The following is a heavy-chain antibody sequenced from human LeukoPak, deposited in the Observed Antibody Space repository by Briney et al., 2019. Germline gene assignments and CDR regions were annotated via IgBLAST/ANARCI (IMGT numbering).Heavy chain of an antibody. Sequence: QPGGSLRLSCAASGFTFSTYTMNWVRQAPRKRLEWISSISSSSSTIYHADSVKGRFTISRDNAKNSLYLQMNSLRDEDTAVYYCARARIADYWGQGTLVTVSS. J-gene: IGHJ4*02. D-gene: IGHD2/OR15-2a*01. CDR1: GFTFSTYT. V-gene: IGHV3-48*02. CDR3: ARARIADY. CDR2: ISSSSSTI.